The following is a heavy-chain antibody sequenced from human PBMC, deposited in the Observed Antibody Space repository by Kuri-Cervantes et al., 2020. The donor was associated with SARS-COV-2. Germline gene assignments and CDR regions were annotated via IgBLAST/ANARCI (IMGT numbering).Heavy chain of an antibody. CDR2: IYYSGST. V-gene: IGHV4-39*01. CDR3: ASQVDTAMAFDY. CDR1: GGSISSSSYY. J-gene: IGHJ4*02. Sequence: SETLSLTCTVSGGSISSSSYYWGWIRQPPGKGLEWIGSIYYSGSTYYNSSLKSRVTISADTSKNQFSLKLSSVTAADTAVYYCASQVDTAMAFDYWGQGTLVTVSS. D-gene: IGHD5-18*01.